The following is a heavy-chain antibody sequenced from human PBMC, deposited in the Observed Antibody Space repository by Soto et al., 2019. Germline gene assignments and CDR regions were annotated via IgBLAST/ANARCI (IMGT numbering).Heavy chain of an antibody. V-gene: IGHV4-30-4*08. CDR2: VYYTGRT. CDR3: VRHRSSSPDFFDS. Sequence: PSQTMPRPCSVAGGSVNIDECYWIWNRQPPGEGLEWIGHVYYTGRTSYSPALKSRLTISIDTSRNQFSLRLISMSAADTAVYYCVRHRSSSPDFFDSWGQGTLVTGSS. CDR1: GGSVNIDECY. J-gene: IGHJ4*01. D-gene: IGHD6-13*01.